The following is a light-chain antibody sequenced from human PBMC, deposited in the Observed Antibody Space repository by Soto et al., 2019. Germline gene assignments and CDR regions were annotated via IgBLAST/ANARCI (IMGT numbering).Light chain of an antibody. J-gene: IGLJ1*01. CDR2: EVN. CDR1: TSNIGYNF. CDR3: SSYAGAITFYV. V-gene: IGLV2-23*02. Sequence: QSVLTQPPSVSAAPGQRVTISCSGATSNIGYNFVSWYQQHPGKAPKLVIYEVNKRPAGVSKRFSGSKSGDTASLTISGLQAEDEADYYCSSYAGAITFYVFGTGTKLTVL.